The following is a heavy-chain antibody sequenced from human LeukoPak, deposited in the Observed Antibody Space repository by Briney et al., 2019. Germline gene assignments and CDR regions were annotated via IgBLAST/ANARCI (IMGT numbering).Heavy chain of an antibody. CDR2: VNYSGST. D-gene: IGHD5-12*01. J-gene: IGHJ4*02. CDR3: ASHHFQRGYSGYTDDGDYWYYADY. CDR1: GGSFNGLY. V-gene: IGHV4-34*01. Sequence: SETLSLTCAVYGGSFNGLYWGWHRQPPGKGLEWIGEVNYSGSTNYNPSLKSRVTISLVTSKNQFSLKLSSVTAADTAVYYCASHHFQRGYSGYTDDGDYWYYADYWGQGTLVTVSS.